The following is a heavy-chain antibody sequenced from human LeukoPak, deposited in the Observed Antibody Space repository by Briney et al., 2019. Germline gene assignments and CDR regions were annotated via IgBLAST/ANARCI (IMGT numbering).Heavy chain of an antibody. J-gene: IGHJ4*02. D-gene: IGHD3-3*01. CDR3: ARDSTYDFWSGYSDPPAQIDY. V-gene: IGHV3-48*03. CDR1: GFTFSSYE. CDR2: ISSSGSTI. Sequence: GGSLRLSCAASGFTFSSYEMNWVRQAPGKGLEWVSYISSSGSTIYYADSVKGRFTISRDNAKNTLYLQMNSLRAEDTAVYYCARDSTYDFWSGYSDPPAQIDYWGQGTLVTVSS.